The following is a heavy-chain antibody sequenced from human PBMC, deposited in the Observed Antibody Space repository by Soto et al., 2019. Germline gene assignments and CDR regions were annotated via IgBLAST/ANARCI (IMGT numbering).Heavy chain of an antibody. CDR2: IYYSGST. CDR1: GGSISSSSYY. V-gene: IGHV4-39*01. J-gene: IGHJ6*02. CDR3: ARLHCSSTSCCSGYYYGMDV. D-gene: IGHD2-2*01. Sequence: PSETLSLTCTVSGGSISSSSYYWGWIRQPPGKGLEWIGSIYYSGSTYYNPSLKSRVTISVDTSKNQFSLKLSSVTAADTAVYYCARLHCSSTSCCSGYYYGMDVWGQGTTVTVS.